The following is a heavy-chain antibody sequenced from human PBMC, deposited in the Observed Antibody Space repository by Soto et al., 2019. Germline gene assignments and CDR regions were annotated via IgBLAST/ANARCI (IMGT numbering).Heavy chain of an antibody. CDR2: ISGSGGST. J-gene: IGHJ6*02. CDR1: GFTFSSYA. D-gene: IGHD6-19*01. Sequence: GGSLGLSCAASGFTFSSYAMSWVRQAPGKGLEWVSAISGSGGSTYYADSVKGRFTISRDNSKNTLYLQMNSLRAEDTAVYYCAKLQAGTEDYYYYGMDVWGQGTTVTVPS. V-gene: IGHV3-23*01. CDR3: AKLQAGTEDYYYYGMDV.